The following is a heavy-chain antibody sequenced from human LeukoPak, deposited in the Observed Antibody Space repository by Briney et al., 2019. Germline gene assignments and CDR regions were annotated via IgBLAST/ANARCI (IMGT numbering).Heavy chain of an antibody. CDR2: INPSGGST. J-gene: IGHJ4*02. CDR3: ARGTTDAY. CDR1: GYTFTGYY. V-gene: IGHV1-46*01. Sequence: ASVKVSCKASGYTFTGYYMHWVREAPGQGLEWMGVINPSGGSTRYAQKFQGRVTTTGDPSTRTVYMELSSLTSDDTAVYYCARGTTDAYWGQGTPVTVSS. D-gene: IGHD1-1*01.